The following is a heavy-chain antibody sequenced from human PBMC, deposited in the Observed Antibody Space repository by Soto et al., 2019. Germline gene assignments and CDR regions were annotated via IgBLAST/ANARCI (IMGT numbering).Heavy chain of an antibody. CDR1: GGSISSYY. CDR3: ARHATQVAAFDI. J-gene: IGHJ3*02. Sequence: QVQLQESGPGLVKPSETLSLTCTVSGGSISSYYWSWIRQPPRKGLEWIGYIYYSGSTNYKPALKCRVTVPVDTTKTQFSPQLSSVTAADTAVYYCARHATQVAAFDIWGQGTMVTVSS. V-gene: IGHV4-59*08. CDR2: IYYSGST.